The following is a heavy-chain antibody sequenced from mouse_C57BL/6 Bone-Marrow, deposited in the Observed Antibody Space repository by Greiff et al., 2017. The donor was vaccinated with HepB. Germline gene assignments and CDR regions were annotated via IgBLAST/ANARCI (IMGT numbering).Heavy chain of an antibody. CDR1: GYTFSSSW. CDR2: IYPGDGDT. Sequence: QVQLQQPGPELVKPGASVKISCKASGYTFSSSWMNWVKQRPGKGLEWIGRIYPGDGDTNYNGKFKGKATLTADKSSSTTYMQLSSLTSEDSAVYFCAASWVFAYWGQGTLVTVSA. CDR3: AASWVFAY. V-gene: IGHV1-82*01. J-gene: IGHJ3*01. D-gene: IGHD4-1*01.